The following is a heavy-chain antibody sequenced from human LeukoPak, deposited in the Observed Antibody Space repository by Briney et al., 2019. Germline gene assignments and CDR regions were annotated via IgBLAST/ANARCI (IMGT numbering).Heavy chain of an antibody. CDR3: ARGRGYCSSTSCYFFPNLRVHWFDP. CDR2: ISAYNGNT. D-gene: IGHD2-2*01. V-gene: IGHV1-18*01. Sequence: ASVKVSCKASGYTFTSYGISWVRQAPGQGLEWMGWISAYNGNTNYAQKLQGRVTMTTDTSTSTAYMELRSLRSDDTAVYYCARGRGYCSSTSCYFFPNLRVHWFDPWGQGTLVTVSS. CDR1: GYTFTSYG. J-gene: IGHJ5*02.